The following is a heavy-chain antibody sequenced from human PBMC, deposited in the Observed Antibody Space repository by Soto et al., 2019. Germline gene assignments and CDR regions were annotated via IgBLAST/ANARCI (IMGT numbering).Heavy chain of an antibody. Sequence: GESLKISCKGSGYSFTSYWISWVRQMPGKGLEWMGRIDPSDSYTNYSPSFQGHVTISADKSISTAYLQWSSLKASDTAMYYCASLSYGDYNHYYYYGMDVWGQGTTVTVSS. V-gene: IGHV5-10-1*01. CDR3: ASLSYGDYNHYYYYGMDV. CDR1: GYSFTSYW. D-gene: IGHD4-17*01. J-gene: IGHJ6*02. CDR2: IDPSDSYT.